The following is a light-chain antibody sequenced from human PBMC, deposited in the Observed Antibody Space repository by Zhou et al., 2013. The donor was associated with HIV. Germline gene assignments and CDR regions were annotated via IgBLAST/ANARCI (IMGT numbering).Light chain of an antibody. J-gene: IGKJ2*01. V-gene: IGKV1-5*03. CDR3: QQYYNSSRT. CDR2: KAS. CDR1: QSINSW. Sequence: DIQMTQSPSTLSASVGDRVTITCRASQSINSWLAWYQQKPGKAPKVLIYKASSLETGVPSRFSASGSGTEFTLTISSLQPDDFATYYCQQYYNSSRTFGQGTKLEI.